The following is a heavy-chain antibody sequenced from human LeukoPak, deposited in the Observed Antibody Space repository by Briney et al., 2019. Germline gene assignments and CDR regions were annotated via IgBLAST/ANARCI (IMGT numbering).Heavy chain of an antibody. Sequence: SGTLSLTCTVSGGSISSYYWSWIRQPPGKGLEWIGYIYYSGSTNYNPSLKSRVTISVDTSKNQFSLKLSSVTAADTAVYYCARAQDSSGPPYGMDVWGQGTTVTVSS. CDR3: ARAQDSSGPPYGMDV. D-gene: IGHD3-22*01. CDR1: GGSISSYY. CDR2: IYYSGST. J-gene: IGHJ6*02. V-gene: IGHV4-59*01.